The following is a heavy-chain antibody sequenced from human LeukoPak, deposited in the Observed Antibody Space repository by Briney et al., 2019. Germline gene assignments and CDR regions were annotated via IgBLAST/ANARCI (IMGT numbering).Heavy chain of an antibody. J-gene: IGHJ5*02. CDR1: GFTFSSYE. CDR2: ISSSGSTI. D-gene: IGHD1-1*01. V-gene: IGHV3-48*03. CDR3: ARDYTRTTGWFDP. Sequence: GGSLRLSCAASGFTFSSYEMNWVRQAPGKGLEWVSYISSSGSTIYYADSVKGRFTISRDNAKNSLYLQMNSLRAEDTAVYYCARDYTRTTGWFDPWGQGTLVTVSS.